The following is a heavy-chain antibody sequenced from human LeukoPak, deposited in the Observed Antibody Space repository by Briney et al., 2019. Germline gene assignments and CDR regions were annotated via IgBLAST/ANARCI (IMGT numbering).Heavy chain of an antibody. D-gene: IGHD3-10*01. CDR3: AKAHYYGSGSSYFDY. J-gene: IGHJ4*02. CDR1: GFPFSSYG. Sequence: GRSLRLSCAASGFPFSSYGMHWVRQATGKGLEWVAVISYDGSNKYYADSVNGRFTISSDNSKNTLYLQLISLRAEYTAVYYCAKAHYYGSGSSYFDYWGQGPWSPSPQ. CDR2: ISYDGSNK. V-gene: IGHV3-30*18.